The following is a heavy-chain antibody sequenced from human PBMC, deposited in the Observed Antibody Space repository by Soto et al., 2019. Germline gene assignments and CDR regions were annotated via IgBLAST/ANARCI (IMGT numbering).Heavy chain of an antibody. V-gene: IGHV1-46*01. CDR1: GYTFTSYY. D-gene: IGHD4-17*01. Sequence: ASVKVSCKASGYTFTSYYMHWVRQAPGQGLEWMGIISPSGGSTSYAQKFQGRVTMTRDTSTSTVYMELSSLRSEDTAVYYCARAETTVVASKVGSWFDPWGQGTLVTVSS. CDR2: ISPSGGST. J-gene: IGHJ5*02. CDR3: ARAETTVVASKVGSWFDP.